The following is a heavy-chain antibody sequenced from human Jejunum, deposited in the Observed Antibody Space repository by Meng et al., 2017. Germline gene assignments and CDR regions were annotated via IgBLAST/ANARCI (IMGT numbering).Heavy chain of an antibody. CDR3: ARVADISSYYYPFDY. Sequence: SETLSLTCTVSGYSISSGHYLGWVRQPPGKGLEWLGSIYHTWNTYHNPSLKSRVTISVDTSKNQFSLKLSSVTAADTAIYYCARVADISSYYYPFDYWGQGTLVTVSS. CDR2: IYHTWNT. CDR1: GYSISSGHY. J-gene: IGHJ4*02. V-gene: IGHV4-38-2*02. D-gene: IGHD3-22*01.